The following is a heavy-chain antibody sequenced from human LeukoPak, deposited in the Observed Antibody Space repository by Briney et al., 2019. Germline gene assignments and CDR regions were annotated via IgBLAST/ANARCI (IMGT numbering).Heavy chain of an antibody. J-gene: IGHJ4*02. CDR3: ARSKALRLDDIYY. D-gene: IGHD3-9*01. CDR1: GGTFSSYS. V-gene: IGHV1-69*13. Sequence: ASVRVSCKASGGTFSSYSISWVRQAPGQGLEWMGGIIPIFGTANYAQKFQGRVTITADESTSTAYMELSSLRSEDTAVYYCARSKALRLDDIYYWGQGTLVTVSS. CDR2: IIPIFGTA.